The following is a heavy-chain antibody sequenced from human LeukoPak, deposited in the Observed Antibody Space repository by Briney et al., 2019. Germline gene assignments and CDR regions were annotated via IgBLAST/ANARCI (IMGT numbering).Heavy chain of an antibody. J-gene: IGHJ3*02. V-gene: IGHV3-7*03. CDR2: IKGDGSEK. CDR1: GFTFRSYW. CDR3: ASLDTAIWGADVFGI. Sequence: PGGSLRLSCAASGFTFRSYWMSWVRQAPGKGLEWVANIKGDGSEKYYVASVRGRFTISRDNTKNSLSLQMNSLRAEDTAVYYCASLDTAIWGADVFGIWGQGTMVTVSS. D-gene: IGHD3-16*01.